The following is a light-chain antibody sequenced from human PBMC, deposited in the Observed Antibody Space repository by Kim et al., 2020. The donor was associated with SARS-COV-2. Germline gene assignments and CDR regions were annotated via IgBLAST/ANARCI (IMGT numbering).Light chain of an antibody. CDR2: GKN. Sequence: TVRTTHPVDGRRSSYADWYQQKPGRAPVLDISGKNNRTAGIPDRVSGSSSGNTASSAITGSQAEDEADYYCNSRDSSGNNPWVFGGGTKLTVL. CDR1: GRRSSY. J-gene: IGLJ3*02. V-gene: IGLV3-19*01. CDR3: NSRDSSGNNPWV.